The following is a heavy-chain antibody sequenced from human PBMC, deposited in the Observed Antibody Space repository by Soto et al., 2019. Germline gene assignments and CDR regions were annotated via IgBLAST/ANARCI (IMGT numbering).Heavy chain of an antibody. J-gene: IGHJ6*02. Sequence: GGSLRLSCAASGFTFSSYGMHWVRQAPGKGLEWVAVISYDGSNKYYADSVKGRFTISRDNSKNTLYLQMNSLRAEDKAVYYCAKGGEYSSGWYGYYYYGMDVWGQGTTVTVSS. CDR1: GFTFSSYG. CDR3: AKGGEYSSGWYGYYYYGMDV. V-gene: IGHV3-30*18. D-gene: IGHD6-19*01. CDR2: ISYDGSNK.